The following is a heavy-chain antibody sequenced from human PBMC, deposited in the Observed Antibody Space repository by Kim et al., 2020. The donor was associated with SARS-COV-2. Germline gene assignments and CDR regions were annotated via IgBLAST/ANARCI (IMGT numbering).Heavy chain of an antibody. D-gene: IGHD3-9*01. Sequence: VQGRFTISRDGSKNTLYLQMNSLKTEDTAVYYCTTTYYDILTGYSLVDYWGQGTLVTVSS. CDR3: TTTYYDILTGYSLVDY. V-gene: IGHV3-15*01. J-gene: IGHJ4*02.